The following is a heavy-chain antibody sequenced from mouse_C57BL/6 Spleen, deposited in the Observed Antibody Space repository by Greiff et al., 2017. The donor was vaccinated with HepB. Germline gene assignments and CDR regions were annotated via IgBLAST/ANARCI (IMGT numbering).Heavy chain of an antibody. CDR1: GYTFTNYW. CDR2: IYPGGGYT. CDR3: ARFRSTRGYYAMDY. D-gene: IGHD2-1*01. Sequence: QVHVKQSGAELVRPGTSVKMSCKASGYTFTNYWIGWAKQRPGHGLEWIGDIYPGGGYTNYNEKFKGKATLTADKSSSTAYMQFSSLTSEDSAIYYCARFRSTRGYYAMDYWGQGTSVTVSS. V-gene: IGHV1-63*01. J-gene: IGHJ4*01.